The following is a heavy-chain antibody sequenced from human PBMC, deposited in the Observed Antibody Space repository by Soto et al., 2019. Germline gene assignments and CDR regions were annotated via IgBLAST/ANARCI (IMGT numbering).Heavy chain of an antibody. CDR3: ARGWSGRYYDFWSGPSAPYFDY. D-gene: IGHD3-3*01. CDR1: GGSISSGDYY. J-gene: IGHJ4*02. V-gene: IGHV4-30-4*01. Sequence: SETLSLTCTVSGGSISSGDYYWCWIRQPPGKGLEWIGYIYYSGSTFYNPSLKSRVTISVDTSKNQFSLKLSSVTAADTAVYYCARGWSGRYYDFWSGPSAPYFDYWGQGTLVTVPQ. CDR2: IYYSGST.